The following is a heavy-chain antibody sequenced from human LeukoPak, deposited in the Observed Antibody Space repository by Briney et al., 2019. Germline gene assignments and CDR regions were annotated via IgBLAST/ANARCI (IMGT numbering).Heavy chain of an antibody. J-gene: IGHJ4*02. CDR1: GGSISSYY. V-gene: IGHV4-59*01. D-gene: IGHD5-18*01. Sequence: PSETLSLTCTVSGGSISSYYWSWIRQPPGKGLEWIGYIYYSGSTNYNPSLKSRVTISVGTSKNQFSLKLSSVTAADTAVYYCASSAGYSCGLGWGQGTLVTVSS. CDR3: ASSAGYSCGLG. CDR2: IYYSGST.